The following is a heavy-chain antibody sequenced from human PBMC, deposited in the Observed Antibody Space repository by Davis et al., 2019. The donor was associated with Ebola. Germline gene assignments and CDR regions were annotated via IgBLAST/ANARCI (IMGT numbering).Heavy chain of an antibody. CDR3: AREAAGLDY. V-gene: IGHV3-66*01. D-gene: IGHD6-13*01. Sequence: GESLKISCAASGFTVSSNYMSWVRQAPGKGLEWVSVIYSGGSTYYADSVKDRFTISRDNAKNSLYLQMNSLRAEDTAVYYCAREAAGLDYWGQGTLVTVSS. CDR2: IYSGGST. CDR1: GFTVSSNY. J-gene: IGHJ4*02.